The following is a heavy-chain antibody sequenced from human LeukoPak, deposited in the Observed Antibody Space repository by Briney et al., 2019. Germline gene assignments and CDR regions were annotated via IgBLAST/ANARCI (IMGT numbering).Heavy chain of an antibody. D-gene: IGHD6-19*01. CDR1: GFTFSSYA. Sequence: PGGSLTLSCAASGFTFSSYAMSWVRQAPGNGQDSISAISGSGGTTYYADSVKGRFTLSRDNSKNTLYLQMNSLRAEDTAVYYCAKQGGWHYWYFDLWGRGTLVTVSS. CDR3: AKQGGWHYWYFDL. V-gene: IGHV3-23*01. J-gene: IGHJ2*01. CDR2: ISGSGGTT.